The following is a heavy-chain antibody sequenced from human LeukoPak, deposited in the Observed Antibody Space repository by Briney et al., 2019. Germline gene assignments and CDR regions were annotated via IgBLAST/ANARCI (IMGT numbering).Heavy chain of an antibody. J-gene: IGHJ5*02. Sequence: GGSLRLSCAASGFTFSSHTMNWVRQAPGKGLEWVSSISSTSNTIYYADSVRGRFTISRDNAKDSLYLQMNSLRDEDTALYYCARAVDTAMLRWFDPWGQGALVTVSS. CDR3: ARAVDTAMLRWFDP. V-gene: IGHV3-48*02. CDR1: GFTFSSHT. CDR2: ISSTSNTI. D-gene: IGHD5-18*01.